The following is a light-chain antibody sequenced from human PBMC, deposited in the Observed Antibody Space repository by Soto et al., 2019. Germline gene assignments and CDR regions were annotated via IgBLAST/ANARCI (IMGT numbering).Light chain of an antibody. Sequence: EIVLTHSPGTLSLSPRERATLSWRASQSVSSSYLAWYQQKPGQAPRLLIYGASSRATGIPDRFSGSGSGTDFTLTISRLEPEDFAVYYCQLYASPSCPFAQRTKVAI. V-gene: IGKV3-20*01. CDR2: GAS. J-gene: IGKJ1*01. CDR1: QSVSSSY. CDR3: QLYASPSCP.